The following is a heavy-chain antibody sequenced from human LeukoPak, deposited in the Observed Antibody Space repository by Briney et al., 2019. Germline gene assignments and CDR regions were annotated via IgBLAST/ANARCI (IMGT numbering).Heavy chain of an antibody. J-gene: IGHJ5*02. Sequence: ASVKVSCKASGGTFSSDTISWVRQAPGQGGEWRGRIIPILGIANYAQKCQGRVTITAAKSTSTAYMELSSLRSEDTAVYYCASAVRGVIINPWGQGTLVTVSS. CDR3: ASAVRGVIINP. CDR2: IIPILGIA. V-gene: IGHV1-69*02. CDR1: GGTFSSDT. D-gene: IGHD3-10*01.